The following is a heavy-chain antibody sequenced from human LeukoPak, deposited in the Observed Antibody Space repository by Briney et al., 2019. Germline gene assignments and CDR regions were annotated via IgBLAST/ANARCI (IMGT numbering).Heavy chain of an antibody. CDR2: INPNSGGT. Sequence: ASVKVSCKASGYTFTGYYMHWVRQAPGQGPEWMGRINPNSGGTNYAQKFQGRVTMTRDTSISTAYMELSRLRSDDTAVYYCAREPYDFWSGYYNHYYFDYWGQGTLVTVSS. CDR3: AREPYDFWSGYYNHYYFDY. J-gene: IGHJ4*02. D-gene: IGHD3-3*01. V-gene: IGHV1-2*06. CDR1: GYTFTGYY.